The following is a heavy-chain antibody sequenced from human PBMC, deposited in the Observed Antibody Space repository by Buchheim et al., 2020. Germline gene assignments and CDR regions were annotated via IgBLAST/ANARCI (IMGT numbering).Heavy chain of an antibody. D-gene: IGHD2-21*01. V-gene: IGHV3-30*03. CDR3: ARNCDYYYGMDV. CDR1: GFTFSSYX. Sequence: QVQLVESGGGVVQPGRSLRLSCAASGFTFSSYXMNWVRQAPGKGLEWVAVISYDGSNKYYADSVKGRFTXYRDNSKNTLYLQMNILRAEDTAVYYCARNCDYYYGMDVWGQGTT. J-gene: IGHJ6*02. CDR2: ISYDGSNK.